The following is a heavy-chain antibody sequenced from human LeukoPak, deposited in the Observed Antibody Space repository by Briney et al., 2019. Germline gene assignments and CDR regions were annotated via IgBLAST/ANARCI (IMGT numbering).Heavy chain of an antibody. V-gene: IGHV3-30*18. CDR3: AKDRNHPGGDYAKYYFDY. CDR1: GFTFSSYG. Sequence: PGRSLRLSCAASGFTFSSYGMHWVRQAPGKGLEWVAVISYDGSNKYYADSVNGRFTISRDNSKNTLYLQMNSLRAEDTAVYYCAKDRNHPGGDYAKYYFDYWGQGTLVTVSS. D-gene: IGHD4-17*01. J-gene: IGHJ4*02. CDR2: ISYDGSNK.